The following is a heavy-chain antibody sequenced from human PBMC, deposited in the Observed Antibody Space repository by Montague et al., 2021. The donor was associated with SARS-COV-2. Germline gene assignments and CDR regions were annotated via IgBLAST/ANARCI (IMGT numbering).Heavy chain of an antibody. CDR3: VRDPALSGSGTFYDY. CDR1: GDSVSHDF. CDR2: VYYSRSS. D-gene: IGHD1-26*01. V-gene: IGHV4-59*02. Sequence: SETPSLTCTVSGDSVSHDFWTWIRQPPGKGLEWIGYVYYSRSSSYNPSLRGRVSIAVDTSKNQFSLRLSTVTAADTAIYYCVRDPALSGSGTFYDYWGQGTLVAVSS. J-gene: IGHJ4*02.